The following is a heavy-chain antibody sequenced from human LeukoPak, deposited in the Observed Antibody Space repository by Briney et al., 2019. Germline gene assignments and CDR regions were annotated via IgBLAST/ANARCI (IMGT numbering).Heavy chain of an antibody. CDR3: ARKVRFLEWSLFDP. J-gene: IGHJ5*02. D-gene: IGHD3-3*01. V-gene: IGHV4-39*01. CDR2: IYYSGST. CDR1: GGSISSSSYY. Sequence: KPSETLSLTCTVSGGSISSSSYYWGWIRQPPGKGLEWIGSIYYSGSTYYNPSLKSRVTISVDTSKNQFSLKLSSVTAADTAVYYCARKVRFLEWSLFDPWGPGTLVTVSS.